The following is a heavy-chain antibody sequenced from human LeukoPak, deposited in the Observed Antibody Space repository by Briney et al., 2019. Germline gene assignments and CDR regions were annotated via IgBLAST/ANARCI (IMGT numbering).Heavy chain of an antibody. CDR1: GGTFNKYA. V-gene: IGHV1-69*13. D-gene: IGHD4-17*01. CDR3: ARDIPSYGDFRGEMDV. J-gene: IGHJ6*04. CDR2: VIPIFGTT. Sequence: ASVKVSCKASGGTFNKYAISWVRQAPGGGLEWMGGVIPIFGTTNYAQKFQGRVTITADESTSTAYMELSSLTSEDTAVYYCARDIPSYGDFRGEMDVWGKGTTVTVSS.